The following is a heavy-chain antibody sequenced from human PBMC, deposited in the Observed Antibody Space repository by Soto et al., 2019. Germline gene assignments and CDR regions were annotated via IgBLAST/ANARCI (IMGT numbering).Heavy chain of an antibody. Sequence: EVQLLESGGGLVQPGGSLRLSCAASGFTFSSYAMSWVRQAPGKGLEWVSAISGSGGYTYYADSVKGRFTISRDNSKNTLYLQMNSLRAEATAVYYCAKWTVVVVAATRGGYFDYWGQGTLVTVSS. CDR2: ISGSGGYT. J-gene: IGHJ4*02. CDR1: GFTFSSYA. CDR3: AKWTVVVVAATRGGYFDY. D-gene: IGHD2-15*01. V-gene: IGHV3-23*01.